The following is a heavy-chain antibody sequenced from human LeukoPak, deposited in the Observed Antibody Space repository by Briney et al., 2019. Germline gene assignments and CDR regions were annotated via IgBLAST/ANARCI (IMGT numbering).Heavy chain of an antibody. CDR3: ARDVKGYAGQYMDV. CDR1: GYTFIAYY. CDR2: INPSSGGT. J-gene: IGHJ6*03. D-gene: IGHD5-18*01. Sequence: GASVKVSCRASGYTFIAYYMHWVRQAPGQGLEWMGWINPSSGGTNSAQKFQGRVTMTRDTSISTAYMELSRLRSDDTAVYYCARDVKGYAGQYMDVWGKGTTVTMSS. V-gene: IGHV1-2*02.